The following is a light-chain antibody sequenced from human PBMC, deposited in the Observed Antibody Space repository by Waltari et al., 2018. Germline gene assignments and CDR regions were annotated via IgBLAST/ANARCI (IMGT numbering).Light chain of an antibody. CDR1: ALSRQH. J-gene: IGLJ2*01. CDR2: KDT. CDR3: QSADTDNFGSYRF. Sequence: SSELTQPPSVSVSPGQTATITCSGDALSRQHVHWYQQKPGQAPILVFHKDTERPSGIPGRFSCGTSEPTVSLIIAGVQAEDEADYYCQSADTDNFGSYRFFGAGTKLTVL. V-gene: IGLV3-25*03.